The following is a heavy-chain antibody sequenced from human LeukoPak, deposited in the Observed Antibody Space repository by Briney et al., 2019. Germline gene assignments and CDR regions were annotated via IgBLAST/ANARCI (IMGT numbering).Heavy chain of an antibody. J-gene: IGHJ4*02. Sequence: SQTLSLTCVVSGDSVSSKNGAWNWIRQSPSRGLEWLGSTYYRSKWYNDYAESMEGRMTISQDTSKNQYSRHLNSVTPDDTAVYYRARDFGTTGWHTFDYWGQGTLVTVSS. CDR3: ARDFGTTGWHTFDY. D-gene: IGHD6-19*01. V-gene: IGHV6-1*01. CDR2: TYYRSKWYN. CDR1: GDSVSSKNGA.